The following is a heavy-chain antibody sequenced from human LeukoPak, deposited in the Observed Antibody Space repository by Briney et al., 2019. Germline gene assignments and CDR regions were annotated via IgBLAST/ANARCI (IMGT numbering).Heavy chain of an antibody. V-gene: IGHV4-34*01. J-gene: IGHJ1*01. CDR1: GGSFSGYY. D-gene: IGHD3-22*01. CDR3: ARARFYYYDSSGYYRATTAEYFQH. Sequence: PSETLSLTCAVYGGSFSGYYWSWIRQPPGKGLEWIGEINHSGSTNYNPSLKSRVTISVDTSKNQFSLKLSSVTAADTAVYYCARARFYYYDSSGYYRATTAEYFQHWGQGTLVTVSS. CDR2: INHSGST.